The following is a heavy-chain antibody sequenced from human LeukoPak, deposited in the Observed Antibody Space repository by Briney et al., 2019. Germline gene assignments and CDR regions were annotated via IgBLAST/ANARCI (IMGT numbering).Heavy chain of an antibody. V-gene: IGHV3-23*01. CDR2: ISISAGNT. J-gene: IGHJ4*02. CDR1: GFTFNNYA. CDR3: VRVLRYCSGGSCYSGRLDY. Sequence: PGGSLRLSCAASGFTFNNYAMSWVRRAPGKGLEWVSIISISAGNTYNADTVRGRFTISRDNSKNTLYLQMNSLRVEDTALYYCVRVLRYCSGGSCYSGRLDYWGQGTLVTVSS. D-gene: IGHD2-15*01.